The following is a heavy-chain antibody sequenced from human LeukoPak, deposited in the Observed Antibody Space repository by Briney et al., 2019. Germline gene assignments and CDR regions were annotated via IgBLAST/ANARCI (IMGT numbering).Heavy chain of an antibody. CDR2: INHSGST. CDR3: ATAPYRGVDY. CDR1: GGSISSYY. Sequence: SETLSLTCVVSGGSISSYYWSWIRQPPGKGLEWIGEINHSGSTNYNPSLKSRVTISVDTSKNQFSLKLSSVTAADTAVYYCATAPYRGVDYWGQGTLVTVSS. D-gene: IGHD1-14*01. J-gene: IGHJ4*02. V-gene: IGHV4-34*01.